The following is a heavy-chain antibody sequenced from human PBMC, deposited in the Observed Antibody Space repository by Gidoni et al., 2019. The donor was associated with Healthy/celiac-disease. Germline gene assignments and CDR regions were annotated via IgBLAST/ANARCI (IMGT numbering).Heavy chain of an antibody. CDR1: GGSISRSSYY. J-gene: IGHJ5*02. CDR2: IYYSGST. Sequence: QLQLQESGPGLVKPSETLSLTCTVSGGSISRSSYYWGWIRQPPGKGLEWIGSIYYSGSTYYNPSLKSRVTISVDTSKNQFSLKLSSVTAADTAVYYCARHPTLITMVRGVNNWFDPWGQGTLVTVSS. D-gene: IGHD3-10*01. V-gene: IGHV4-39*01. CDR3: ARHPTLITMVRGVNNWFDP.